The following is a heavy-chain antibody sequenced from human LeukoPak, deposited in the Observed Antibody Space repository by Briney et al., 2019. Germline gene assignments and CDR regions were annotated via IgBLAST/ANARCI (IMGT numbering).Heavy chain of an antibody. CDR1: GLTVSSNY. D-gene: IGHD5-24*01. CDR3: TRTFLSGDGYKVGYFDY. J-gene: IGHJ4*02. CDR2: IYSSGST. Sequence: GGSLRLSCAASGLTVSSNYMSWVRQAPGKGLEMVSLIYSSGSTYYAHSVKGRFTISRDNSKNTLFLQMNSLTAEDTAMYYCTRTFLSGDGYKVGYFDYWGQGTLVTVSS. V-gene: IGHV3-53*01.